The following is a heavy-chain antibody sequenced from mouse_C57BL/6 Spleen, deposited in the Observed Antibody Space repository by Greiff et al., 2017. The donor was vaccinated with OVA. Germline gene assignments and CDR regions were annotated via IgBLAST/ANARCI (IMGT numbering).Heavy chain of an antibody. CDR3: ARGYYENEEGYAMDY. J-gene: IGHJ4*01. Sequence: QVQLQQSGAELARPGASVKLSCKASGYTFTSYGISWVKQRTGQGLEWIGEIYPRSGNTYYNEKFKGKATLTADKSSSPAYMELRSLTSEDSAVYFGARGYYENEEGYAMDYWGQGTSVTVSS. D-gene: IGHD2-4*01. V-gene: IGHV1-81*01. CDR1: GYTFTSYG. CDR2: IYPRSGNT.